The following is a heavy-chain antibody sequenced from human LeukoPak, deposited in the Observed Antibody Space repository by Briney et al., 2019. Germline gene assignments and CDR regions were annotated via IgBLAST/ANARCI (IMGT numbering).Heavy chain of an antibody. D-gene: IGHD4-17*01. J-gene: IGHJ6*02. V-gene: IGHV3-7*01. CDR2: IKQDGSEK. Sequence: PGGSLRLSCAASGFTFSSYWMSWVRQAPGKGLEWVANIKQDGSEKYYVDSVKGRFTISRDNAKNSLYLQMNSLRAEDTAEYYCARDGPDYGDYYYYYYGMDVWGQGTTVTVSS. CDR1: GFTFSSYW. CDR3: ARDGPDYGDYYYYYYGMDV.